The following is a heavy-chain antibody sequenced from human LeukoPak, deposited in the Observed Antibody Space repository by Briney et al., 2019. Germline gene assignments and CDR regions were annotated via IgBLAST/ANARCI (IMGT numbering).Heavy chain of an antibody. CDR3: AKDQDTAMVMGDY. CDR1: GCTGSKYA. Sequence: GRSRRLACAAAGCTGSKYAMRWVRQAPGKGLEWVSAISGSGGSTYYADSVKGRFTISRDNSKNTLYLQMNSLRAEDTAVYYCAKDQDTAMVMGDYWGQGTLVTVSS. V-gene: IGHV3-23*01. CDR2: ISGSGGST. J-gene: IGHJ4*02. D-gene: IGHD5-18*01.